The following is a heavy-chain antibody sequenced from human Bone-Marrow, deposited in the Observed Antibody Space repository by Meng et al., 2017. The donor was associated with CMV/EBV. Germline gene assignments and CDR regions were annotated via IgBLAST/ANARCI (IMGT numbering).Heavy chain of an antibody. CDR1: GYSFTSYW. CDR2: IDPSDSYT. V-gene: IGHV5-10-1*01. Sequence: GESLKISCKGSGYSFTSYWISWVRQMPGKGLEWMGRIDPSDSYTNYSPSFQGHVTISADKSISTAYLLWSSLKASDTAMYYGAKHHHGLAAAGTWGQGTLVTVSS. D-gene: IGHD6-13*01. CDR3: AKHHHGLAAAGT. J-gene: IGHJ5*02.